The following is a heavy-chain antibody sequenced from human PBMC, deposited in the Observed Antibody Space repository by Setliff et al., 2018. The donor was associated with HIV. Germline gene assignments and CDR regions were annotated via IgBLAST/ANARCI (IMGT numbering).Heavy chain of an antibody. J-gene: IGHJ4*02. CDR1: GFTFSNAW. Sequence: LRLSCAASGFTFSNAWMSWVRQAPGKGLEWVGRIKSKTDGGTTDYAAPVKGRFTISRDDSKSIAYLQMNSLKTDDTGVYYCTPPPGTYWGQGTLVTVSS. D-gene: IGHD1-1*01. V-gene: IGHV3-15*01. CDR3: TPPPGTY. CDR2: IKSKTDGGTT.